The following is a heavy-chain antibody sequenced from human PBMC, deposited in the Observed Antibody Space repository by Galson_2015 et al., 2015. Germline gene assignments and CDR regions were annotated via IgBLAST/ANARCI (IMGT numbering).Heavy chain of an antibody. J-gene: IGHJ4*02. V-gene: IGHV4-31*03. D-gene: IGHD3-22*01. CDR1: GGSISSGGYY. Sequence: PLSLTCTVSGGSISSGGYYWSWIRQHPGKGLEWIGYIYYSGSTYYNPSLKSRVTISVDTSKNQFSLKLSSVTAANTAVYYCARGPKEYDSSGYYYLFDYWGQGTLVTVSS. CDR3: ARGPKEYDSSGYYYLFDY. CDR2: IYYSGST.